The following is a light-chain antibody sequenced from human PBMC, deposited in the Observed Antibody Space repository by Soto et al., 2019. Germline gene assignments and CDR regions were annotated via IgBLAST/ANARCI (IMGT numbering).Light chain of an antibody. V-gene: IGKV3-20*01. J-gene: IGKJ4*01. CDR3: QQYGSSPRLT. Sequence: EIVLTQSPGTLSVSPGERGTLSCRASQSVSSSYLAWYQQKPGQAPRLLIYGAYSRATGIPDRFSGSGSGTDFTLTISRLEPEDCAVYSCQQYGSSPRLTFGGGTKVEIK. CDR1: QSVSSSY. CDR2: GAY.